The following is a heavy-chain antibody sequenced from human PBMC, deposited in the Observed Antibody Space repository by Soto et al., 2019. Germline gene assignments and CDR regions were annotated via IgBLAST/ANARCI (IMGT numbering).Heavy chain of an antibody. J-gene: IGHJ6*02. Sequence: QVQLEQSGAEVKKPWSSVKVSCKASGGTFSTSAISWVRQAPGQGLEWMGGIMPIFRTPDYAQKFQGRVTITADESTSTAYMELSGLKSDDTAVYYCARDKDRQQLGGNYYYILDVWGQGTTVTVSS. CDR2: IMPIFRTP. D-gene: IGHD3-3*02. CDR3: ARDKDRQQLGGNYYYILDV. V-gene: IGHV1-69*12. CDR1: GGTFSTSA.